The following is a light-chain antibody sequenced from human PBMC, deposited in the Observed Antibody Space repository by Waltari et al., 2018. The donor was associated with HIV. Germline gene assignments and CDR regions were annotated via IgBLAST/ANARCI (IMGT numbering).Light chain of an antibody. V-gene: IGLV1-47*01. CDR3: ASWDDNLSGYV. CDR2: RID. CDR1: RSNIGGNF. J-gene: IGLJ1*01. Sequence: QSVLTQPPSASGTPGQRVTISCSGGRSNIGGNFVYWYQRLPGTAPKLLIYRIDQRPSGVPDRFSGSRSGTSASLVISGLRSEDEADYYCASWDDNLSGYVFGTGTKVTVL.